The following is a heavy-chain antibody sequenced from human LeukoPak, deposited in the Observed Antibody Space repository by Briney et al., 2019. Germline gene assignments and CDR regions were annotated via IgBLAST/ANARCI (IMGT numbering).Heavy chain of an antibody. Sequence: ASETLSLTCTVSGCSISSSSYYWGWIRQPPGKGLEWIGSIFYSGSTYYNPSLKSRVTISVDTSKTQFSLKLSSVTAADTAVYYCAKQQLVRCFEYWGQGTLVSVSS. J-gene: IGHJ4*02. D-gene: IGHD6-13*01. CDR2: IFYSGST. V-gene: IGHV4-39*01. CDR1: GCSISSSSYY. CDR3: AKQQLVRCFEY.